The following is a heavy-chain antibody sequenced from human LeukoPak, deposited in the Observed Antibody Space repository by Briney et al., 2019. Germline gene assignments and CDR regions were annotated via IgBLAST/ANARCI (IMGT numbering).Heavy chain of an antibody. D-gene: IGHD6-19*01. J-gene: IGHJ4*02. CDR1: GFTFSSYG. CDR3: ARAGSDYFDY. CDR2: IWYDGSNK. Sequence: GGSLRLSCAASGFTFSSYGMHWVRQAPGKGLGWVAVIWYDGSNKYYADSVKGRFTISRDNSKNTLYLQMNSLRAEDTAVYYCARAGSDYFDYWGQGTLVTVSS. V-gene: IGHV3-33*01.